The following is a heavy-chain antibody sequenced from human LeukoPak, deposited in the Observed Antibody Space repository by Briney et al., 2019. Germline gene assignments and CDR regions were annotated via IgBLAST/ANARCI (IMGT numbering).Heavy chain of an antibody. D-gene: IGHD2-8*01. J-gene: IGHJ4*02. CDR1: GVSISSSSYY. CDR3: ARSEIVLMVYVILFDY. CDR2: IYYSGST. Sequence: SETLSLTCTVSGVSISSSSYYWGWLREPPGRGLEWIGSIYYSGSTYYNPSLKSRVTISVDTSKNQFPLKLSSVTAADTAVYYCARSEIVLMVYVILFDYWGQGTLVTVSS. V-gene: IGHV4-39*01.